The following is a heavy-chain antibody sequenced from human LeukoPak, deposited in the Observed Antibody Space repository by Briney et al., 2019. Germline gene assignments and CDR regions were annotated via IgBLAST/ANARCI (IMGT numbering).Heavy chain of an antibody. CDR1: GYTFTSYG. D-gene: IGHD6-13*01. V-gene: IGHV1-18*01. Sequence: ASVKVSCKASGYTFTSYGISWVRQAPGQGREWMGWISAYNGNTNYAQKLQGRVTMTTDTSTSTAYMELRSLRSDDTAVYYCARLLLGQQLVLGKYYFDYWGQGTLVTVSS. J-gene: IGHJ4*02. CDR2: ISAYNGNT. CDR3: ARLLLGQQLVLGKYYFDY.